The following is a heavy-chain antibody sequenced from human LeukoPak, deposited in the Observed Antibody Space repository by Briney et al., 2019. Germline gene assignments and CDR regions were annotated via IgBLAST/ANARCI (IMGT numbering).Heavy chain of an antibody. CDR3: ANGRSSTDHY. CDR1: GLTFSSYV. CDR2: ISDSGAST. J-gene: IGHJ4*02. V-gene: IGHV3-23*01. D-gene: IGHD2/OR15-2a*01. Sequence: GGSLRLSCAASGLTFSSYVMTWVRRAPGKGLECVSSISDSGASTYYADSVKGRFTISRDKSKDTLYLQMNSLRAEDTAVYYCANGRSSTDHYWGQGTLVTVSS.